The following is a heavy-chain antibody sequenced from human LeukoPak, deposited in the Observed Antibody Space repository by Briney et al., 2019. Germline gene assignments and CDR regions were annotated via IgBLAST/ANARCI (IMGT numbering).Heavy chain of an antibody. CDR3: PSRTSGSDSDY. J-gene: IGHJ4*02. CDR1: GYTFTGYY. V-gene: IGHV1-2*06. D-gene: IGHD1-26*01. CDR2: INPNSGGT. Sequence: ASVKVSCKASGYTFTGYYMHWVRQPPGQGLEWMVRINPNSGGTNYAQQFQGRVTMTRDTSISTASMELSRLISDDHAAVSCPSRTSGSDSDYWGQGTLVTVSS.